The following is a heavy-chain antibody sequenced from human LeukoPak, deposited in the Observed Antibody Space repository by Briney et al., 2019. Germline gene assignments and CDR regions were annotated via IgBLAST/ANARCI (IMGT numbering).Heavy chain of an antibody. CDR3: ARPNCGGDCYPVNDAFDI. Sequence: GESLKISCKGSGYSFTSYWIGWVRQMPGKGLEWMGIIYLGDSDTRYSPSFQGQVTISADKSISTAYLQWSSLKAWDTAMYYCARPNCGGDCYPVNDAFDIWGQGTMVTVSS. J-gene: IGHJ3*02. CDR2: IYLGDSDT. CDR1: GYSFTSYW. D-gene: IGHD2-21*02. V-gene: IGHV5-51*01.